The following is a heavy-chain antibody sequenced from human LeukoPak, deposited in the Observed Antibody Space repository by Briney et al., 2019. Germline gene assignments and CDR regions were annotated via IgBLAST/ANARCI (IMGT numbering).Heavy chain of an antibody. D-gene: IGHD6-19*01. V-gene: IGHV4-59*08. CDR1: GDSLSSHY. J-gene: IGHJ4*02. CDR3: ARNVGWYSHDS. CDR2: IYGSGST. Sequence: SETLSLTCTVSGDSLSSHYWSWIRQPPGKGLERIGYIYGSGSTHYDPSLRSRVTISEDTSKNQFSLKLTSVTAADTAVYYCARNVGWYSHDSWGQGTLVTVSS.